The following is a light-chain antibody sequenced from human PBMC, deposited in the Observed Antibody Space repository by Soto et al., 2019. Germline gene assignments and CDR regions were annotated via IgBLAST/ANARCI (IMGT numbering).Light chain of an antibody. CDR1: SSDVGGYNY. CDR3: SSYTSSSTLG. CDR2: DVS. Sequence: QSALTQPASVSGSPGQSITISCTGTSSDVGGYNYVSWYQQHPGKAPKLMIYDVSNRPSGVSNRLSGSKSGNTASLTISGLQAEDEAAYYCSSYTSSSTLGFGTGTKGTVL. J-gene: IGLJ1*01. V-gene: IGLV2-14*01.